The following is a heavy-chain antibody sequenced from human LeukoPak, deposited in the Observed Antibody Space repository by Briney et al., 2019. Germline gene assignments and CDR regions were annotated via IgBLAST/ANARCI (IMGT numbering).Heavy chain of an antibody. CDR2: MNPNSGNT. CDR3: ARSSSGWYNWFDP. D-gene: IGHD6-19*01. J-gene: IGHJ5*02. V-gene: IGHV1-8*03. Sequence: ASVKVSCKASGYTFTSYDINWVRQATGQGLEWMGWMNPNSGNTGYAQKFQGRVTIARNTSISTAYMELSSLRSEDTAVYYCARSSSGWYNWFDPWGQGTLVTVSS. CDR1: GYTFTSYD.